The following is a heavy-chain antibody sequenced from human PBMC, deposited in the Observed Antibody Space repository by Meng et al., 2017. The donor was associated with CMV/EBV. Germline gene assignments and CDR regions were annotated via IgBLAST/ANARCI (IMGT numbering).Heavy chain of an antibody. J-gene: IGHJ5*02. Sequence: FSSSTISWVRQAPGQGLEWMGRIIPILGIANYAQKFQGRVTITADKSTSTAYMELSSLRSEDTAVYYCARDDCSSTSCYREDWFDPWGQGTLVTVSS. CDR2: IIPILGIA. CDR3: ARDDCSSTSCYREDWFDP. V-gene: IGHV1-69*04. CDR1: FSSST. D-gene: IGHD2-2*01.